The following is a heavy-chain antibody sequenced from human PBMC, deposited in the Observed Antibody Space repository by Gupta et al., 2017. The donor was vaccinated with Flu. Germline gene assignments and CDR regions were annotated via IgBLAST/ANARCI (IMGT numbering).Heavy chain of an antibody. CDR3: ARTSGANYDFDS. CDR2: INPDSGGT. CDR1: YY. V-gene: IGHV1-2*06. Sequence: YYMHWVRQAPGQGLEWMGRINPDSGGTNYAQIFQGRVTMTRDTSISTAYMEVTTLRSDDTAVYYCARTSGANYDFDSWGQGTLVTVSS. D-gene: IGHD1-7*01. J-gene: IGHJ4*02.